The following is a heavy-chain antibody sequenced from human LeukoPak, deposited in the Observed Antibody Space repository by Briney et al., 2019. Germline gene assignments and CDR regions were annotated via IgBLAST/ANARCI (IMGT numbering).Heavy chain of an antibody. V-gene: IGHV1-2*02. D-gene: IGHD6-19*01. CDR3: ASSYSSGWYPS. J-gene: IGHJ5*02. CDR2: INPSSGGT. Sequence: ASVKVSCKASGYTFTGYYMHWVRQAPGQGLEWMGWINPSSGGTNYAQKFQGRVTMTRDTSISTAHMELSRLRSDDTAVYYCASSYSSGWYPSWGQGTLVTVSS. CDR1: GYTFTGYY.